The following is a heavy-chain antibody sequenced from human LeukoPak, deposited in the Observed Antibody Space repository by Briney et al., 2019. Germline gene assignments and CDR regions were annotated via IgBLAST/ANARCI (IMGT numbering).Heavy chain of an antibody. D-gene: IGHD6-19*01. CDR3: ARDPVAGTGGHFDY. CDR2: ISYDGSNK. Sequence: GRSLRLSCAASGFTFSSYAMHWVRQAPGKGLEWVAVISYDGSNKYYADSVKGRFTISRDNSKNTLYLQMNSLRAEDTAVYYCARDPVAGTGGHFDYWGQGTLVTVSS. CDR1: GFTFSSYA. V-gene: IGHV3-30-3*01. J-gene: IGHJ4*02.